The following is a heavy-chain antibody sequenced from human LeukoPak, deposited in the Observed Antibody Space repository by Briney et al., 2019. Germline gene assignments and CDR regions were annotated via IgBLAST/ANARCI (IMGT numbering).Heavy chain of an antibody. CDR2: INHSGST. J-gene: IGHJ4*02. Sequence: SETLSLTCAVYGGSFSGYYWSWIRQPPGKGLEWIGEINHSGSTNYNPSLKSRVTISVDTSKNQFSLKLSSVTAADTAVYYCAGDSGSYPPYWGQGTLVTVSS. V-gene: IGHV4-34*01. CDR3: AGDSGSYPPY. CDR1: GGSFSGYY. D-gene: IGHD3-10*01.